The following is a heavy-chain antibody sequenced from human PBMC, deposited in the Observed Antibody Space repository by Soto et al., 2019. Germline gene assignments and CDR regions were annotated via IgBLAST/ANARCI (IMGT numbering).Heavy chain of an antibody. Sequence: SETLSLTGTVSVGSGSSYYWSWIRQPPGKGLEWIGYIYYSGSTNYNPSLKSRVTISVDTSKNQFSLKLSSVTAADTAVYYCARGGLYYYYYGMDVWGQGTTVTVSS. CDR1: VGSGSSYY. CDR3: ARGGLYYYYYGMDV. J-gene: IGHJ6*02. V-gene: IGHV4-59*02. CDR2: IYYSGST.